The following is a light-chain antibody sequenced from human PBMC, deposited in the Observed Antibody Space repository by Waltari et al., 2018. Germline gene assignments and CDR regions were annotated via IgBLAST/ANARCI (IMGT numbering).Light chain of an antibody. Sequence: QSVLSQPPSASGTPGQRVTIHVFGSASNIGGHLVNLYPQPPGKAPKLLIYRRDQRPSGVPDRFSASKTGTSASLAISGLQSEDEADYFCASWDDSLNGHWVFGGGTKVTVL. J-gene: IGLJ3*02. V-gene: IGLV1-44*01. CDR3: ASWDDSLNGHWV. CDR2: RRD. CDR1: ASNIGGHL.